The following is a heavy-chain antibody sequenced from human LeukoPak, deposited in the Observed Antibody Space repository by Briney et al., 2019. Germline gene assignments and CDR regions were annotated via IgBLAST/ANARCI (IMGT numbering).Heavy chain of an antibody. CDR2: IKQDGSEK. D-gene: IGHD3-22*01. V-gene: IGHV3-7*01. Sequence: GGSLRLSCAASGFTFSSYWMSWVRQAPGKGLEWVANIKQDGSEKYYVDSVKGRFTISRDNAKNSLYLQMNSLRAEDTAVYYRASPLNYDSRGYYDDYWGQGTLVTVSS. CDR1: GFTFSSYW. J-gene: IGHJ4*02. CDR3: ASPLNYDSRGYYDDY.